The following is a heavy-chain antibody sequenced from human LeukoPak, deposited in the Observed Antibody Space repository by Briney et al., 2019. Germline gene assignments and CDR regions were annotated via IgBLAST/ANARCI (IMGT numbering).Heavy chain of an antibody. CDR3: ARWIGGFDY. V-gene: IGHV3-7*01. CDR1: GFTFSNYW. CDR2: INHGGSEK. J-gene: IGHJ4*02. D-gene: IGHD3-10*01. Sequence: GGSLRLSCTTSGFTFSNYWMNWVRQTPGRGLEWVANINHGGSEKYYLDSVEGRFTISRDNTNNSLYLQMNSLRDDDTAIYYCARWIGGFDYWGQGPRSPSPQ.